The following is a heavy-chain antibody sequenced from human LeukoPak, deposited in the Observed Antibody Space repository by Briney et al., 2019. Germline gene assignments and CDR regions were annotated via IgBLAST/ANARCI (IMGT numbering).Heavy chain of an antibody. CDR1: GGSISSRHYY. CDR3: ARLLDYYDSRGYFDS. CDR2: IFHRGDT. J-gene: IGHJ4*02. D-gene: IGHD3-22*01. Sequence: SETLSLACIVSGGSISSRHYYWGWIRQPPGKGLEWIANIFHRGDTYYNPSLKSRATISVDTSKNQFSLNLSSVTAADTAIYYCARLLDYYDSRGYFDSWGQGTLVTVSS. V-gene: IGHV4-39*01.